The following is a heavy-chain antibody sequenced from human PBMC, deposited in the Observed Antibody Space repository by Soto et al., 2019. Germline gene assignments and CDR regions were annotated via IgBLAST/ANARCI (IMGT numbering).Heavy chain of an antibody. CDR2: FIPMLGMK. V-gene: IGHV1-69*10. D-gene: IGHD3-3*01. CDR3: ARSPLGRAFWKKYYFEL. CDR1: EGTLNSFM. Sequence: GASVKVSCKASEGTLNSFMISWVRQAPGQGLEWLGGFIPMLGMKNYAPRFQDRVTLSADRSAGTVYLEMSALRSEDTAVYYCARSPLGRAFWKKYYFELWGQGSLVCVSS. J-gene: IGHJ4*02.